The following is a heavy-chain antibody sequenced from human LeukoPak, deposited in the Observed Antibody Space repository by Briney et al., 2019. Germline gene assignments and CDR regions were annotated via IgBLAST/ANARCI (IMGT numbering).Heavy chain of an antibody. V-gene: IGHV3-66*01. Sequence: GGSLRLSCAASGFTVSSNYMSWVRQAPGKGLEWVSVIYSGGDTYYADSVKGRFTISRDNSKNMIYLEMSSLKAEDTAVYYCAKERSLEIAVAGTIFDYWGQGTLVTVSS. D-gene: IGHD6-19*01. CDR2: IYSGGDT. J-gene: IGHJ4*02. CDR1: GFTVSSNY. CDR3: AKERSLEIAVAGTIFDY.